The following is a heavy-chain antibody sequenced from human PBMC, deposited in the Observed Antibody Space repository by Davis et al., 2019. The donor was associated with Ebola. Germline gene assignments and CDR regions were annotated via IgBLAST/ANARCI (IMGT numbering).Heavy chain of an antibody. D-gene: IGHD5-24*01. CDR1: AFTFSSYG. V-gene: IGHV3-33*01. J-gene: IGHJ4*02. CDR2: IWSDGSNK. CDR3: ARERWLSSYYFDY. Sequence: RGSLRLSCAASAFTFSSYGMHWVRQAPGKGLEWVAVIWSDGSNKYYADSVKGRFTISRDNSKNTLYLQMNSLRAEDTAVYYCARERWLSSYYFDYWGQGTLVTVSS.